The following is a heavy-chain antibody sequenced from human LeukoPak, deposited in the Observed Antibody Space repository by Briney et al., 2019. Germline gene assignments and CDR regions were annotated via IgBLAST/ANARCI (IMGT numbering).Heavy chain of an antibody. V-gene: IGHV3-74*01. D-gene: IGHD6-13*01. CDR3: ALLAAADSES. CDR2: NSDGSDT. J-gene: IGHJ5*02. CDR1: GFTFSSYW. Sequence: GGPLRLSCAGSGFTFSSYWMHWVRQAPGKGLVWVSRNSDGSDTIYADSVKGRFTISRDNAKNTLYLQMNSLRAEDTAVYYCALLAAADSESWGQGTLVTVSS.